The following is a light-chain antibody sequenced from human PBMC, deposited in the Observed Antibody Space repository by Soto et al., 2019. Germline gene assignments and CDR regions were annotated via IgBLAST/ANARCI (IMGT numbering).Light chain of an antibody. CDR2: KAS. CDR1: QTISSW. J-gene: IGKJ1*01. CDR3: QHYNSYSEA. Sequence: DIQMTQSPSTLSGSVGDRVTITCRASQTISSWLAWYQQKPGKAPKLLIYKASTLKSGVPSRFSGSGSGTEFTLTISSXQPDDFVTYYCQHYNSYSEAFGQGTKVDSK. V-gene: IGKV1-5*03.